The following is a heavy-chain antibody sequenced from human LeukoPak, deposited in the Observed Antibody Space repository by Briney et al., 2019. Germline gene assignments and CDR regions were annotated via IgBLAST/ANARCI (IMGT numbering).Heavy chain of an antibody. J-gene: IGHJ4*02. Sequence: PGGSLRLSCAVSGFTFSSYWMSWVRQAPGKGLQWVVNIKKDGTEKYYVDSVKGRFTASRDNAKGSLYLQMNSLRVEDTAIHYCARQRGYNYGYQDYWGQGTLVTVSS. CDR3: ARQRGYNYGYQDY. D-gene: IGHD5-18*01. V-gene: IGHV3-7*01. CDR1: GFTFSSYW. CDR2: IKKDGTEK.